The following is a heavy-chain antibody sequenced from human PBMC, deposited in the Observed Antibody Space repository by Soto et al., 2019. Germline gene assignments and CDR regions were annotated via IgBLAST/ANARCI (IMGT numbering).Heavy chain of an antibody. J-gene: IGHJ6*02. CDR1: GFTFSSYA. Sequence: GGSLRLSCAASGFTFSSYAMSWVRQAPGKGLEWVSAISSSSSYIYYADSVKGRFTISRDNAKNSLYLQMNSLRAEDTAVYYFARAPYSSYYYGMDVWGQGTTVTVSS. CDR2: ISSSSSYI. CDR3: ARAPYSSYYYGMDV. D-gene: IGHD4-4*01. V-gene: IGHV3-21*01.